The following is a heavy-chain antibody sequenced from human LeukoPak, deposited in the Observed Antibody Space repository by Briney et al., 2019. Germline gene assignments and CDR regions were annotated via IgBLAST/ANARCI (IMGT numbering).Heavy chain of an antibody. Sequence: NSSETLSLTCTVSGGSISSYYWSWIRQPAGKGLEWIGRIYTSGSTNYNPSLKSRVTMSVDTSKNQFSLKLSSVTAADTAVYYCASDLRWYSSSWYDKKNWFDPWGQGTLVTVSS. D-gene: IGHD6-13*01. CDR3: ASDLRWYSSSWYDKKNWFDP. CDR1: GGSISSYY. J-gene: IGHJ5*02. V-gene: IGHV4-4*07. CDR2: IYTSGST.